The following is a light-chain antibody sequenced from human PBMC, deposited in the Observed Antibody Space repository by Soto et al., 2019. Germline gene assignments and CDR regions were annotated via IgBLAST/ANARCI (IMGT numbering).Light chain of an antibody. Sequence: DIQMTQSPSSLSASVGDRVTITCRASQSISSYLNWYQQKPGKAPKLLIYAASSLQSGVPSRFSGSGSGTDFTLTISSLPPEDFATYYCQQSYSLFGFGPGTKVYIK. CDR3: QQSYSLFG. V-gene: IGKV1-39*01. CDR2: AAS. J-gene: IGKJ3*01. CDR1: QSISSY.